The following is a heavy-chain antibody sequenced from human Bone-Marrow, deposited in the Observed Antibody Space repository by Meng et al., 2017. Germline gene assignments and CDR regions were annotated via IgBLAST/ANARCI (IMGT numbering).Heavy chain of an antibody. D-gene: IGHD3-22*01. CDR2: ISNGGHII. Sequence: GESLKISCAASGFTFSSYNMHWIRQAPGKGLEWVSYISNGGHIIYYADSVKGRFTIFRDNAKNSLYLQMNSLRAEDTAIYYFVRDVSTWLQDDTSGFDYWGQGSRVTVSS. CDR3: VRDVSTWLQDDTSGFDY. V-gene: IGHV3-11*01. CDR1: GFTFSSYN. J-gene: IGHJ4*02.